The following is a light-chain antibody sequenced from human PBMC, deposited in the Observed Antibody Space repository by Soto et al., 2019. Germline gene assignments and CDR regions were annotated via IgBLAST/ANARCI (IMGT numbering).Light chain of an antibody. CDR1: QSVSSSY. CDR3: QQYGSSRWT. J-gene: IGKJ1*01. Sequence: EIVLTQSPGTLSLSPGERATPSCRASQSVSSSYLAWYQQNRGQAPRLLIYGASSRAPGIPDRFGGSGSGTDFTLTISRLEPKDFAVYYCQQYGSSRWTFGQGTKVDIK. CDR2: GAS. V-gene: IGKV3-20*01.